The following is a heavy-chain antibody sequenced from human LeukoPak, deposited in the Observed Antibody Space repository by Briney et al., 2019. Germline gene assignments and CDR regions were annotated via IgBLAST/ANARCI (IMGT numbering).Heavy chain of an antibody. Sequence: GGSLRLSCAASGFTFSSYAMSWVRQAPGKGLAWVSVISSSADTTYYADSVKGRFTISIDNSKNTLYLQMNNLRAEDTAVYYCAKPLEKYTYGGNFDYWGQGLLVTVSS. J-gene: IGHJ4*02. D-gene: IGHD4-23*01. CDR2: ISSSADTT. CDR1: GFTFSSYA. V-gene: IGHV3-23*01. CDR3: AKPLEKYTYGGNFDY.